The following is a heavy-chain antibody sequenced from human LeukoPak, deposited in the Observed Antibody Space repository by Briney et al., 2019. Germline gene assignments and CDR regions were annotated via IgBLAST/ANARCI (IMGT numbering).Heavy chain of an antibody. D-gene: IGHD5-24*01. CDR2: IYPGDSDT. V-gene: IGHV5-51*01. CDR3: AREMATIVQLDAFDI. Sequence: GESLKISCKGSGYSFTSYWIGWVRQMPGKGLEWMGIIYPGDSDTRYSPSFQGQVTISADKSISTAYLQWSSLKASDTAMYYCAREMATIVQLDAFDIWGQGTMVTVSS. CDR1: GYSFTSYW. J-gene: IGHJ3*02.